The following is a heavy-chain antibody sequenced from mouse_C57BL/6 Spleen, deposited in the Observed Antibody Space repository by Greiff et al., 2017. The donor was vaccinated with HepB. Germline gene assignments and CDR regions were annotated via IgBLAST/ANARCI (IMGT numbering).Heavy chain of an antibody. D-gene: IGHD1-1*02. CDR1: GYAFSSYW. CDR2: IYPGDGDT. J-gene: IGHJ3*01. Sequence: QVQLQQSGAELVKPGASVKISCKASGYAFSSYWMNWVKQRPGKGLERIGQIYPGDGDTNYNGKFKGKATLTADKSSSTAYMQLSSLTSEDSAVYFCAITMVPLRFAYWGQGTLVTVSA. CDR3: AITMVPLRFAY. V-gene: IGHV1-80*01.